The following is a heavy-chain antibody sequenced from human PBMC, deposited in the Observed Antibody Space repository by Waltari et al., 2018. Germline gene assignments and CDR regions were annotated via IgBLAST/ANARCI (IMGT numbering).Heavy chain of an antibody. D-gene: IGHD3-10*01. CDR2: INHSVNT. CDR3: ARVGGYASGSPRFDY. V-gene: IGHV4-34*02. CDR1: GGSFSDYY. J-gene: IGHJ4*02. Sequence: QVQLQQWGAGLLKPSETLSLTCAVSGGSFSDYYWSWIRQPPGKGLEWIGEINHSVNTNYNPSLKSRVTISVDTSKNQFSLKLSSVTAADTAVYYCARVGGYASGSPRFDYWGRGTLVTVSS.